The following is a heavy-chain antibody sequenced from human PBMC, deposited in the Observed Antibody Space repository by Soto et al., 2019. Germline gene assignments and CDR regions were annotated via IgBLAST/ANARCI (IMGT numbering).Heavy chain of an antibody. CDR2: IDRSGGIM. D-gene: IGHD3-9*01. Sequence: GGSLRLSCAASGFTFSSYEMNWVRQAPGKGLEWVSYIDRSGGIMYYADSVKGRFTISRDNSKNSLYLQMDSLRAEDTAVYYCVRVHHYLTPSETELDYWGQETLVSVSS. CDR1: GFTFSSYE. CDR3: VRVHHYLTPSETELDY. J-gene: IGHJ4*02. V-gene: IGHV3-48*03.